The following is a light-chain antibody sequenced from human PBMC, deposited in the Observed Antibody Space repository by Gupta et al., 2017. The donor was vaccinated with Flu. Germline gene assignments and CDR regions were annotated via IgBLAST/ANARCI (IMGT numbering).Light chain of an antibody. CDR1: QSISLN. CDR3: QQYEQWPPTA. V-gene: IGKV3-15*01. J-gene: IGKJ1*01. Sequence: EIVMTMSPATLSVSPGERATFSCRASQSISLNLAWYQQKPGQAPRLLIYDASSRATGVPARFSGSGSGAEFTLTISSVQSEDFAVYYCQQYEQWPPTAIGQG. CDR2: DAS.